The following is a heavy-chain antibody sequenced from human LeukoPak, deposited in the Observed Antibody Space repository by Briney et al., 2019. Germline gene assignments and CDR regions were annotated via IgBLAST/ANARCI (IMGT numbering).Heavy chain of an antibody. CDR1: GYTFTGYY. V-gene: IGHV1-18*04. D-gene: IGHD6-13*01. CDR2: ISAYNGNT. CDR3: ARGHSRNVGPRWFDP. J-gene: IGHJ5*02. Sequence: ASVKVSCKASGYTFTGYYMHWVRQAPGQGLEWMGWISAYNGNTNYAQKLQGRVTMTTDTSTSTAYMELRSLRSDDTAVYYCARGHSRNVGPRWFDPWGQGTLVTVSS.